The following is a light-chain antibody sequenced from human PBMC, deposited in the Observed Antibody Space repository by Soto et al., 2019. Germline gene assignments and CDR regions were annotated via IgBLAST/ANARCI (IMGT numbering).Light chain of an antibody. CDR1: SSDVGRYNY. CDR2: DVT. CDR3: CSYAGSDTLV. J-gene: IGLJ2*01. Sequence: QSVLTQPRSVSGSPGQSVTISCTGTSSDVGRYNYVSWYQQHPGKAPKLMIYDVTKRPSGVPDRFSGSKSGNTASLTISGLQAEDETYYYCCSYAGSDTLVFGGGTKVTVL. V-gene: IGLV2-11*01.